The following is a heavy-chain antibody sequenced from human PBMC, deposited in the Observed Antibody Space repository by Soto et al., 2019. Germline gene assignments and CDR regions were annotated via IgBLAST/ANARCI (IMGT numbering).Heavy chain of an antibody. D-gene: IGHD3-3*01. V-gene: IGHV3-23*01. CDR2: ISGSGGST. CDR1: GFTFSSYA. CDR3: AKGSILFGPLHYFDY. J-gene: IGHJ4*02. Sequence: GGSLRLSCAASGFTFSSYAMSWVRQAPGKGLEWVSAISGSGGSTYYAESVKGRFTISRDNSKNTLYLQMNSLRAEDTAVYYCAKGSILFGPLHYFDYWGQGTLVTVSS.